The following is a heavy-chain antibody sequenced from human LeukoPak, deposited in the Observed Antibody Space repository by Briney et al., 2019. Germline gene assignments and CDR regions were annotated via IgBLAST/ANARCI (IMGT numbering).Heavy chain of an antibody. J-gene: IGHJ4*02. CDR2: INSDGSST. D-gene: IGHD2-2*02. Sequence: GGSLRLSCAASGFTFSSYWMHWVRHAPAKGLVWVSRINSDGSSTSYADSVKGRFTISRDNAKNTLYLQMNSLRAEDTAVYYCARAARFCSSTSCYITPFKYWGQGTLVTVSS. V-gene: IGHV3-74*01. CDR1: GFTFSSYW. CDR3: ARAARFCSSTSCYITPFKY.